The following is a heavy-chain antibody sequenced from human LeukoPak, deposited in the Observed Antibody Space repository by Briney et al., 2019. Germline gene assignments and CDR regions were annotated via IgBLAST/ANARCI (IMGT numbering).Heavy chain of an antibody. Sequence: GGSLRLSCAASGFTFSSYAMSWVRQAPGKGLEWVSAISGSGGSTYYADSVKGRFTISRDNSKNTLYLQMNSLRAEDTAVYYCAKVSYHYYGSGSYVLDYWGQGTLVTVSS. CDR2: ISGSGGST. J-gene: IGHJ4*02. V-gene: IGHV3-23*01. D-gene: IGHD3-10*01. CDR1: GFTFSSYA. CDR3: AKVSYHYYGSGSYVLDY.